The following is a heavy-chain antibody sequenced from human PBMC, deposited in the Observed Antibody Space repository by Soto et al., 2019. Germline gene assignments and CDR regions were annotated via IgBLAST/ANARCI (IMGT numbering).Heavy chain of an antibody. V-gene: IGHV3-7*05. CDR1: RFTFSSYW. CDR2: INQDGSEK. Sequence: GGSLSLSCAASRFTFSSYWMSWVRQTPGKGLEWVANINQDGSEKYYVDSVKGRFTISRDNAKNSLYLQMNSLRAEDTAVYYCARVVNRLYENYELGVDYFDYWGQGTLVTVSS. D-gene: IGHD2-21*01. J-gene: IGHJ4*02. CDR3: ARVVNRLYENYELGVDYFDY.